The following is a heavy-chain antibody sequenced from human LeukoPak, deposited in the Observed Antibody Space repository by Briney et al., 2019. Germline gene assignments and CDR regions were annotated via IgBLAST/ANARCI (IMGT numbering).Heavy chain of an antibody. D-gene: IGHD2-21*02. CDR1: GGSISSSSYY. Sequence: SETLSLTCTVSGGSISSSSYYWGWIRQPPGKGLEWIGSIYYSGSTYYSPSLKSRVTISVDTSKNQFSLKLSSVTAADTAVYYCARLRAYCGGDCYSALFQHWGQGTLVTVSS. V-gene: IGHV4-39*01. CDR2: IYYSGST. CDR3: ARLRAYCGGDCYSALFQH. J-gene: IGHJ1*01.